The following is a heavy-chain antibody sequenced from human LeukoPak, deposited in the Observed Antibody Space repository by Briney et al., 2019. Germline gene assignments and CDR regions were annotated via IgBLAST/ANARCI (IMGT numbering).Heavy chain of an antibody. Sequence: ESSETLSLTCTVSGGSISSSSYYWGWIRQPPGKGLEWIGSIYYSGSTYYNPSLKSRVTISVDTSKNQFSLKLSSVTAADTAVYYCARPQPGGSGSYYFDYWGQGTLVTVSS. J-gene: IGHJ4*02. CDR2: IYYSGST. CDR1: GGSISSSSYY. D-gene: IGHD1-26*01. V-gene: IGHV4-39*07. CDR3: ARPQPGGSGSYYFDY.